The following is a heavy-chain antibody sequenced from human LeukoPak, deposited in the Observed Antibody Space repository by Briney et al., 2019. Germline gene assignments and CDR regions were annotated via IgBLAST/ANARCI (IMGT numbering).Heavy chain of an antibody. CDR3: ARAPYDILTGYSGYFDY. CDR2: ISGSGVNT. V-gene: IGHV3-23*01. Sequence: GGSLRLSCAASGFTFSSYAMNWVRQAPGKGLEWVSAISGSGVNTYYADSVKGRFTISRDNSKNTLYLQMNSLRAEDTAVYYCARAPYDILTGYSGYFDYWGQGTPVTVSS. D-gene: IGHD3-9*01. J-gene: IGHJ4*02. CDR1: GFTFSSYA.